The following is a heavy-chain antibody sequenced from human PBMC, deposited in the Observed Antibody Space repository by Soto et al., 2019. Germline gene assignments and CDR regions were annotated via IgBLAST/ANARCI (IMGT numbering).Heavy chain of an antibody. Sequence: PSETLSLTCTVSGGSISSGGYYWSWIRQHPGKGLEWIGYIYYSGSTYYNPSLKSRVTISVDTSKNQFSLKLSSVTAADTAVYYCARELQFWSGYSHNWFDPWGQGTPVTVSS. D-gene: IGHD3-3*01. J-gene: IGHJ5*02. CDR1: GGSISSGGYY. CDR3: ARELQFWSGYSHNWFDP. CDR2: IYYSGST. V-gene: IGHV4-31*03.